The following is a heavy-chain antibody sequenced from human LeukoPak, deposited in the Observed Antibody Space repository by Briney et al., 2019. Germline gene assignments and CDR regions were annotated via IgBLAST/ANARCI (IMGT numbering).Heavy chain of an antibody. J-gene: IGHJ4*02. Sequence: PSETLSLTCAVYGGSFSGYYWSWIRQPPGKGLEWIGEISHSGSTNYNPSLKSRVTISVDTSKNQFSLKLSSVTAADTAVYYCARVPMVRGVINYWGQGTLVTVSS. V-gene: IGHV4-34*01. CDR1: GGSFSGYY. D-gene: IGHD3-10*01. CDR3: ARVPMVRGVINY. CDR2: ISHSGST.